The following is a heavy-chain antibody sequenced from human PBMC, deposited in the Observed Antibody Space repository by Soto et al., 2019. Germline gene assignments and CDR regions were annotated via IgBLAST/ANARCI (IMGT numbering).Heavy chain of an antibody. D-gene: IGHD5-12*01. CDR2: INPNSGGT. V-gene: IGHV1-2*02. CDR1: GYTFTGYY. Sequence: ASVKVSCKASGYTFTGYYMHWVRQAPGQGLEWMGWINPNSGGTNYAQKFQGRVTTTRDTSISTAYMELSRLRSDDTAVYYCASSRGYSGYDSFDYWGQGTLVTV. J-gene: IGHJ4*02. CDR3: ASSRGYSGYDSFDY.